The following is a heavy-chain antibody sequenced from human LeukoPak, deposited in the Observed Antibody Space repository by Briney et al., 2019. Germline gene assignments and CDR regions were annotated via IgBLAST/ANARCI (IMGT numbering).Heavy chain of an antibody. Sequence: GASVKVSCKPSGYTFTSFGISWVRQAPGQGLEWMGWIGAYNGDTNYAQKFQGRVTMTTDTSTSTAYMDLRSLRSGDTAVYYCTRDHCRGDNCPSFDYSGQGTLVTVSS. CDR1: GYTFTSFG. V-gene: IGHV1-18*04. CDR3: TRDHCRGDNCPSFDY. CDR2: IGAYNGDT. D-gene: IGHD2-15*01. J-gene: IGHJ4*02.